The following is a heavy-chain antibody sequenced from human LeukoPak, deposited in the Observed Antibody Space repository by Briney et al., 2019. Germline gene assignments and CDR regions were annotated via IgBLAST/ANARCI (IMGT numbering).Heavy chain of an antibody. CDR1: GYSISSGYY. CDR3: ASLLGDIVVVPAAMYSSSSYYFDY. D-gene: IGHD2-2*01. Sequence: AETLSLTCTVSGYSISSGYYWGWIRQPPGKGLEWIGIIYHSGSTYYNPSLKSRVTISVDTSKNQFSLKLSSVTAADTAVYYCASLLGDIVVVPAAMYSSSSYYFDYWGQGTLVTVSS. J-gene: IGHJ4*02. V-gene: IGHV4-38-2*02. CDR2: IYHSGST.